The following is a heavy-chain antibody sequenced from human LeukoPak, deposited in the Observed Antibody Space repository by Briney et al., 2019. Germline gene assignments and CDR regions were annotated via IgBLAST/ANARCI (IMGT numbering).Heavy chain of an antibody. CDR1: GGSISSYY. CDR2: IYTSGSS. D-gene: IGHD1-7*01. J-gene: IGHJ4*02. CDR3: ARSWNYRGEYYFDY. V-gene: IGHV4-4*07. Sequence: SETLSLTCTVSGGSISSYYWSWIRQPAGKGLEWIGRIYTSGSSTYNPSLKGRVTMSLDTSKNQFSLKLSSVTAADTAVYYCARSWNYRGEYYFDYWGQGTLVTVSS.